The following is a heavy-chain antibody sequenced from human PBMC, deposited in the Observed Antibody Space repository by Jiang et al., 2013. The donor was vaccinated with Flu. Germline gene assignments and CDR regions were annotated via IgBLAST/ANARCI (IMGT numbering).Heavy chain of an antibody. D-gene: IGHD6-13*01. CDR1: GFTFATSA. CDR3: ARGAISAAGLDF. Sequence: QLVESGGGLVKPGGSLRLSCAASGFTFATSAMSWVRQAPGKGLEWVSSISFISGGTFYADSVKGRLTISGDNSKNTLYLQMDSLRVEDTALYYCARGAISAAGLDFWGQGSLVTVS. CDR2: ISFISGGT. V-gene: IGHV3-23*04. J-gene: IGHJ4*02.